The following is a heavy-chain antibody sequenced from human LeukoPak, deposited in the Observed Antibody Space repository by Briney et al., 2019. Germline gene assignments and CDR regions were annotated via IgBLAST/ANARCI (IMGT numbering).Heavy chain of an antibody. D-gene: IGHD3-22*01. CDR2: IYYSGST. CDR1: GGSISSGDYY. CDR3: ARRADSSGPRVNWFDP. J-gene: IGHJ5*02. Sequence: SETLSLTCNVSGGSISSGDYYWSWIRQPPGKGLEWIGYIYYSGSTYYNPSLKSRVTISVDTSKNQFSLKLSSVTAADTAVYYCARRADSSGPRVNWFDPWGQGTLVTVSS. V-gene: IGHV4-30-4*01.